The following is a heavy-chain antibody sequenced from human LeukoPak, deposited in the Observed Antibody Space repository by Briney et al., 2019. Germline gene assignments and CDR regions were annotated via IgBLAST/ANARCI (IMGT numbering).Heavy chain of an antibody. D-gene: IGHD2-2*01. Sequence: SETLSLTCAVSDYSINSGHYWGWIRQPPGKGLELFVIIYHSGRTYYNPSLKSRVTTSVDTSKNQLSLKMTCVSSADTAVYYCARHASPDIVMVPAASFVYCGEGTLVTVSS. CDR1: DYSINSGHY. CDR2: IYHSGRT. V-gene: IGHV4-38-2*01. CDR3: ARHASPDIVMVPAASFVY. J-gene: IGHJ4*02.